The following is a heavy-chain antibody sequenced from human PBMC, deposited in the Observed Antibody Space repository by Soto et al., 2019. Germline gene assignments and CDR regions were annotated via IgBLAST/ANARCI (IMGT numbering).Heavy chain of an antibody. Sequence: QVQLVESGGGVVQPGRSLRLSCAASGFTFSSYGMHWVRQAPGKGLEWVAVISYDGSNKYYADSVKGRFTISRDNSKNTLYLQMNSLRAEHTAVYYCAKDFPYRLSYYYMDVWGKGTTVTVSS. V-gene: IGHV3-30*18. CDR2: ISYDGSNK. CDR3: AKDFPYRLSYYYMDV. J-gene: IGHJ6*03. CDR1: GFTFSSYG. D-gene: IGHD4-4*01.